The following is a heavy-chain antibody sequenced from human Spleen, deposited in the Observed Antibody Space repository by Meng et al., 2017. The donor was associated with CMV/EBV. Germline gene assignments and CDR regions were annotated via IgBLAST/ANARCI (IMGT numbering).Heavy chain of an antibody. CDR1: GFTFRSYS. J-gene: IGHJ4*02. CDR2: ISSSSSYI. CDR3: ARDLTPRNDMIVVVITTGYFDY. V-gene: IGHV3-21*01. D-gene: IGHD3-22*01. Sequence: GGSLRLSCAASGFTFRSYSMNWVRQTPGKGLEWVSSISSSSSYIYYADSVKGRFTISRDNAKNSLYLQMNSLRAEDTAVYYCARDLTPRNDMIVVVITTGYFDYWGQGTLVTVSS.